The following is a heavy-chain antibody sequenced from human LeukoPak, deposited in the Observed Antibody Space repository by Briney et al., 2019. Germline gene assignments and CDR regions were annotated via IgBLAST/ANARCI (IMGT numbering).Heavy chain of an antibody. CDR2: IIPIFGTA. CDR1: GCTFSSYA. J-gene: IGHJ5*02. V-gene: IGHV1-69*06. D-gene: IGHD3-22*01. Sequence: GASVKVSCKASGCTFSSYAISWVRQAPGQGLEWMGRIIPIFGTANYAQKFQGRVTITADKSTSTAYMELSSLRSEDTAVYYCARVADCYDGSGPWGQGTLVTVSS. CDR3: ARVADCYDGSGP.